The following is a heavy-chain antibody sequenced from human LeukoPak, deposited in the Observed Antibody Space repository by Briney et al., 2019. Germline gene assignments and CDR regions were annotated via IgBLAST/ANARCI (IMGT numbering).Heavy chain of an antibody. CDR1: GGSMSNYY. CDR2: IHTSGST. D-gene: IGHD6-19*01. Sequence: SETLSLTCTVSGGSMSNYYWYWIRQPAGMGLEWIGRIHTSGSTNYNSSLKSRVTISVDTSKNQFSLKLSSVTAADTAVYYCARANHQWLAPQYFQHWGQGTLVIVSS. J-gene: IGHJ1*01. V-gene: IGHV4-4*07. CDR3: ARANHQWLAPQYFQH.